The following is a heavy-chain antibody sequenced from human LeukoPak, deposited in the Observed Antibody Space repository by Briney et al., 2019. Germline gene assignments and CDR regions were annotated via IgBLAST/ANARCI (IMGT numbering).Heavy chain of an antibody. J-gene: IGHJ4*02. CDR3: ATLKGGLPWDYFNY. D-gene: IGHD1-26*01. Sequence: AGGSLRLSCAASGFTFTNACMSWVRQAPGKGLEWVGRIKSKTDGGTTDYAAPVKGRFTISRDDSKNTLYQQISSLKTEDTAVYYCATLKGGLPWDYFNYWGQGTLVTVSS. CDR2: IKSKTDGGTT. V-gene: IGHV3-15*01. CDR1: GFTFTNAC.